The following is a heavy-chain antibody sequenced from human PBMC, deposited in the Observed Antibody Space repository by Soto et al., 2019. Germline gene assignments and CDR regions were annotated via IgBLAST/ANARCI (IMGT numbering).Heavy chain of an antibody. CDR2: IYYSGPS. V-gene: IGHV4-61*01. Sequence: SSETLSLTCTVSGGSVSRDSNFWSWIRQPPGKGLEWIGYIYYSGPSRYNPSLESRVTISIDSSKNQVSLTLISVTAADTAVYYCARGYSHYAHWGRGTLVTVSS. D-gene: IGHD4-4*01. CDR3: ARGYSHYAH. J-gene: IGHJ4*02. CDR1: GGSVSRDSNF.